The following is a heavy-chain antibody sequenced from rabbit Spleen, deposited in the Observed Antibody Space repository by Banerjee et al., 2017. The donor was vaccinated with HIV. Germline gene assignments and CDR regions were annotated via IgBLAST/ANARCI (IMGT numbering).Heavy chain of an antibody. Sequence: QEHLKESGGGLVQPGGSLKLSCTASGFSFNSGYDMCWVRQAPGKGLEWIACIGAGSSGSTYSATWAKGRFTFSKTSSTTVTLQMTSLTAADTATYFCARTYSWSNGLLYFYLWGPGTLVTVS. J-gene: IGHJ4*01. CDR3: ARTYSWSNGLLYFYL. CDR1: GFSFNSGYD. D-gene: IGHD1-1*01. V-gene: IGHV1S45*01. CDR2: IGAGSSGST.